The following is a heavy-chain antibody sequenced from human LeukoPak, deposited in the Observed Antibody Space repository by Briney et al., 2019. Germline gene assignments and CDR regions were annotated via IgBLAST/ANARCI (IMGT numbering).Heavy chain of an antibody. V-gene: IGHV6-1*01. CDR1: GDRVSSNSAA. Sequence: SQTLSLTCAISGDRVSSNSAAWNWIRQSPSRGLEWLGRTYYRSKWYNDYAVSVKSRITINPDTSKNQFSLQLNSVTPEDTAVYYCARDLWFGELFRDYYGMDVWGQGTTVTVSS. D-gene: IGHD3-10*01. J-gene: IGHJ6*02. CDR3: ARDLWFGELFRDYYGMDV. CDR2: TYYRSKWYN.